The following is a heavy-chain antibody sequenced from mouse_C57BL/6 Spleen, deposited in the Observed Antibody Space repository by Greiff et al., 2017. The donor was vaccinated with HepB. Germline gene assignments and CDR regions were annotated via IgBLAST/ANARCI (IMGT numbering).Heavy chain of an antibody. V-gene: IGHV1-42*01. Sequence: EVQLQQSGPELVKPGASVKISCKASGYSFTGYYMNWVKQSPEKSLEWIGEINPSTGGTTYNQKFKAKATLTVDKSSSTAYMQLKSLTSEDSAVYYCARGTYYGNYDDFDYWGQGTTLTVSS. CDR1: GYSFTGYY. D-gene: IGHD2-10*01. CDR2: INPSTGGT. CDR3: ARGTYYGNYDDFDY. J-gene: IGHJ2*01.